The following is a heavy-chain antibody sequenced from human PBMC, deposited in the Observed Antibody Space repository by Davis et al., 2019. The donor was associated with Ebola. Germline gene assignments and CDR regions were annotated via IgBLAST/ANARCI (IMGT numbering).Heavy chain of an antibody. J-gene: IGHJ4*02. D-gene: IGHD3-3*01. V-gene: IGHV4-38-2*02. CDR3: ARGNYDFWSGPQYYFDY. CDR2: IYHSGST. CDR1: GYSISSGYY. Sequence: PSETLSLTCTVSGYSISSGYYWGWIRQPPGKRLEWIGSIYHSGSTYYNPSLKSRVTISVDTSKNQFSLKLSSVTAADTAVYYCARGNYDFWSGPQYYFDYWGQGTLVTVSS.